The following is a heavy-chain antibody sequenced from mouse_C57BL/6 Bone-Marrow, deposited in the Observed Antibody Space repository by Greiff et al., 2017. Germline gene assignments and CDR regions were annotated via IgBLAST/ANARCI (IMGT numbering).Heavy chain of an antibody. Sequence: VQLQQPWAELLGPGSSVKLSCKASGYTFTSYWMHWVKQRPIQGLEWIGNIDPSDSETHSNQKFKDKATLTVDKSSSTAYMQLSSLTSEDSAVYYCARRGNYYGSSYWYFVVWGTGATVTVPS. CDR1: GYTFTSYW. J-gene: IGHJ1*03. CDR3: ARRGNYYGSSYWYFVV. V-gene: IGHV1-52*01. D-gene: IGHD1-1*01. CDR2: IDPSDSET.